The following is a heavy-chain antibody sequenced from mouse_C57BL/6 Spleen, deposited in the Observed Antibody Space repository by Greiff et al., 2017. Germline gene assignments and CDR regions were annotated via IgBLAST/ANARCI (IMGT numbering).Heavy chain of an antibody. J-gene: IGHJ2*01. CDR3: ARGMRAYYYGSSYDYLDY. CDR1: GYTFTDYN. V-gene: IGHV1-18*01. D-gene: IGHD1-1*01. CDR2: INPNNGGT. Sequence: EVQLKESGPELVKPGASVKIPCKASGYTFTDYNMDWVKQSHGKSLEWIADINPNNGGTIYNHKFKGKATLTVDKSSSTDNMELSSLRSEDTAVYYCARGMRAYYYGSSYDYLDYWGQGTTLTVSS.